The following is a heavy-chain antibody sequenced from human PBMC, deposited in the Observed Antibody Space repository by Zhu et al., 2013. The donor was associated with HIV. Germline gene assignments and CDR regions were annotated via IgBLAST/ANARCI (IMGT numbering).Heavy chain of an antibody. CDR3: ASEHLYSSGLDI. J-gene: IGHJ3*02. V-gene: IGHV4-34*02. Sequence: QVQLQQWGAGLLKPSETLSLTCAVYVGSFSGYYWSWIRQPPGKGLEWIGYIYYSGNTYYNPSLKSRVTISVDTSKNQFSLKLSSVTAADTAVYYCASEHLYSSGLDIWGQGDNGHRXF. D-gene: IGHD6-19*01. CDR2: IYYSGNT. CDR1: VGSFSGYY.